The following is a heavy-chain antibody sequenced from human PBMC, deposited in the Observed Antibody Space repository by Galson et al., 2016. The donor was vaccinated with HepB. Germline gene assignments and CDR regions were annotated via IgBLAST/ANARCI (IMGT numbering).Heavy chain of an antibody. V-gene: IGHV4-61*02. CDR1: GDSISSGSYY. J-gene: IGHJ4*02. CDR2: IYTDGRS. CDR3: GRSSHYDASSGFSDC. Sequence: TLSLTCTVSGDSISSGSYYWSWIRQPAGKGLEWIGLIYTDGRSYYDPPLKSRVTMAVDTSKNQVSMTLSSVTAADTAVYYCGRSSHYDASSGFSDCWGQGTQVTVSS. D-gene: IGHD3-22*01.